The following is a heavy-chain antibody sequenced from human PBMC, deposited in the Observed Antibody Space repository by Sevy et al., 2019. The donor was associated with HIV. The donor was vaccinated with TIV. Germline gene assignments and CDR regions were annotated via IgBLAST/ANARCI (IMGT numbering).Heavy chain of an antibody. CDR1: GGSIGRNY. J-gene: IGHJ3*02. CDR2: IHYDGST. D-gene: IGHD3-22*01. V-gene: IGHV4-59*01. Sequence: SETLSLTCTVSGGSIGRNYWSWIRQSPGRVLEWIGYIHYDGSTDYNSSLKSRVTISLDTSKNQFSLSLNSVTAADTAVYYCARDAGNYHDSTNYYYVYAFDIWGQGTLVTVSS. CDR3: ARDAGNYHDSTNYYYVYAFDI.